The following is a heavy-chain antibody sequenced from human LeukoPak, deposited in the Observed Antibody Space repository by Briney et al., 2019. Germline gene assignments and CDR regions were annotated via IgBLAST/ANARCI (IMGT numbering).Heavy chain of an antibody. D-gene: IGHD3-9*01. CDR1: GGTFSSYA. V-gene: IGHV1-69*05. Sequence: SSVKVSCKASGGTFSSYAISWVRQAPGQGLEWMGGIIPIFGTANYAQKFQGRVTITTDESTSTAYMELSSLRSGDTAVYYCARSVYYDILTHFDYWGQGTLVTVSP. CDR2: IIPIFGTA. J-gene: IGHJ4*02. CDR3: ARSVYYDILTHFDY.